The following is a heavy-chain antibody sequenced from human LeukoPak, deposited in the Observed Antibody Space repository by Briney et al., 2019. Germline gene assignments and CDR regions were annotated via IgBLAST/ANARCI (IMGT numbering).Heavy chain of an antibody. V-gene: IGHV3-21*01. CDR2: ISSSSSYI. J-gene: IGHJ4*02. Sequence: GGSLRLSCAASGFTFSSYSMNWVRQAPGKGLEWVSSISSSSSYIYYADSVKGRFTISRDNAKNSLYLQMNSLRAEDTAVYYCARGDYVGGSFDYWGQGTLVTVSS. CDR1: GFTFSSYS. D-gene: IGHD2-21*02. CDR3: ARGDYVGGSFDY.